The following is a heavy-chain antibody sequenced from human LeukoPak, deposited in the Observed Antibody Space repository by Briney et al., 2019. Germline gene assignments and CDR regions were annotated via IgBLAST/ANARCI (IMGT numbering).Heavy chain of an antibody. CDR2: GSSSCGST. Sequence: GSLCLTCAVSGCTFSSGAMSWVRLGPGQGMEWVWAGSSSCGSTYSADSVKGRFTISRDNSKNTLYLQINSLRAEDTAVYYCAKEPYCGGDCYSNYFDYWGQGTLVTVSS. CDR3: AKEPYCGGDCYSNYFDY. J-gene: IGHJ4*02. V-gene: IGHV3-23*01. D-gene: IGHD2-21*01. CDR1: GCTFSSGA.